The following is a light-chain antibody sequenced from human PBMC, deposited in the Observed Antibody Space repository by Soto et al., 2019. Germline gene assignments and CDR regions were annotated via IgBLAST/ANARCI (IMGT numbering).Light chain of an antibody. J-gene: IGKJ1*01. CDR3: QQYGSSPWT. CDR2: GAS. V-gene: IGKV3-20*01. Sequence: EIVLTQSPGTLSESPGERGTLSCRASQSVSSSYLAWYQQKPGQAPRLLIYGASSRATGIPDRFSGSGSGTDFTLTISRLEPEDFAMYYCQQYGSSPWTFGQGTKVEIK. CDR1: QSVSSSY.